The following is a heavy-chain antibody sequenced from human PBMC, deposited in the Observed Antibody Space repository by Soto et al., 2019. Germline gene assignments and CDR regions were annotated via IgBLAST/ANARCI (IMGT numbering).Heavy chain of an antibody. J-gene: IGHJ4*02. CDR3: ARAKVHASGALDY. D-gene: IGHD3-10*01. CDR1: GYTFTDYY. V-gene: IGHV1-2*04. CDR2: VNPTSGAT. Sequence: GASVKVSCKASGYTFTDYYIHWVRQVPGQGPEWMGWVNPTSGATLSTQKFQGWVTLTRDTSTSTAYMDISRLTSDDAAVYYCARAKVHASGALDYWGQGAPVTVSS.